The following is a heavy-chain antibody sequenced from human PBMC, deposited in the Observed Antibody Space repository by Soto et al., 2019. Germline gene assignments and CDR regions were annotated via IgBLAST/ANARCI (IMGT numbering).Heavy chain of an antibody. CDR3: ARVERGTATTVVDAFDI. CDR1: GGFVSSGSYY. V-gene: IGHV4-34*01. J-gene: IGHJ3*02. Sequence: QVQLQQWGAGLLKPSETLSLTCAVYGGFVSSGSYYWSWIRQPPGKGLEWIGEMSHSGGTHFNPSLKNRVTISVEKSKNQFSLKMSSMTAADTSLYYCARVERGTATTVVDAFDIWGPGTMVTVSS. CDR2: MSHSGGT. D-gene: IGHD1-1*01.